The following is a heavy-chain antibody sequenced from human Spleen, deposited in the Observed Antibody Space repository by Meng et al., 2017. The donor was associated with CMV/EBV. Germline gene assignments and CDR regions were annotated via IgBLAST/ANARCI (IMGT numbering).Heavy chain of an antibody. CDR3: ARDITRYCSSTSCSDY. J-gene: IGHJ4*02. D-gene: IGHD2-2*01. CDR1: GGTLSSYA. Sequence: SVKVSCKPSGGTLSSYAISWVRQAPGQGLEWMGGIIRILDIANYAQKFQGRVTITADKSTNTAYMELSRLRSDDTAVYYCARDITRYCSSTSCSDYWGQGTLVTVSS. V-gene: IGHV1-69*10. CDR2: IIRILDIA.